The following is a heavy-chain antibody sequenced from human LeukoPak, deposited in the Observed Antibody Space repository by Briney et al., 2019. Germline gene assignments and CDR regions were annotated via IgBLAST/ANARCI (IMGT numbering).Heavy chain of an antibody. CDR3: VRGDCSGVSCYLPEYFRH. V-gene: IGHV1-18*01. CDR1: GYALTSFS. D-gene: IGHD2-15*01. J-gene: IGHJ1*01. CDR2: ISAYNGYK. Sequence: ASVKVSCKASGYALTSFSISWVRQAPGHGLEWMGWISAYNGYKDYAQKLQGRVTMTTETSANTAYMELRSLRSDDTAVYYCVRGDCSGVSCYLPEYFRHWGQGTLVTVSS.